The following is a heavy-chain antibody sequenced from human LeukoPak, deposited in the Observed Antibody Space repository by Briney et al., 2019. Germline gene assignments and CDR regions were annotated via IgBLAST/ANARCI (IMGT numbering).Heavy chain of an antibody. J-gene: IGHJ5*02. CDR3: ARINYFDISGSPSWFAT. V-gene: IGHV1-46*01. CDR1: GYTFTSYY. CDR2: INPSDGSI. D-gene: IGHD3-22*01. Sequence: ASVKVSCKASGYTFTSYYMHWVRQAPGPGLEWMGIINPSDGSISYAQTFHGRGTMTRDTSTSKVYMELSSLRSEDTAVYYSARINYFDISGSPSWFATWGQGTLVTVSS.